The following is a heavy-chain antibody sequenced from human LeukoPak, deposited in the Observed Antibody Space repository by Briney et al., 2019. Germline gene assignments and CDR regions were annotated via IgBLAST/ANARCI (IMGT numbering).Heavy chain of an antibody. Sequence: SETLSLTCTVSGGSISSSSYYWGWIRQPPGKGLEWIGSIYYSGSTYYNPSLKSRVTISVDTSKNQFSLKLSSVTAADTAVYYCARQRRRSSGWYGDFDYRGQGTLVTVSS. V-gene: IGHV4-39*01. D-gene: IGHD6-19*01. CDR2: IYYSGST. CDR1: GGSISSSSYY. J-gene: IGHJ4*02. CDR3: ARQRRRSSGWYGDFDY.